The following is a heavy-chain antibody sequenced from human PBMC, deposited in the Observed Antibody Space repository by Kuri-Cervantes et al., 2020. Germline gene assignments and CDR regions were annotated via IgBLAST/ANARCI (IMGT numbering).Heavy chain of an antibody. CDR1: GFTFDDYG. CDR3: ARVNLSRYCSGGTCYSVFYMDV. D-gene: IGHD2-15*01. J-gene: IGHJ6*03. V-gene: IGHV3-30*02. CDR2: IRHDGSIK. Sequence: GESLKISCAASGFTFDDYGMSWVRQAPGKGLEWVAFIRHDGSIKYYAESVKGRFTISRDISRNTLYLQMNSLRTEDTAVYYCARVNLSRYCSGGTCYSVFYMDVWGKGTTVTVSS.